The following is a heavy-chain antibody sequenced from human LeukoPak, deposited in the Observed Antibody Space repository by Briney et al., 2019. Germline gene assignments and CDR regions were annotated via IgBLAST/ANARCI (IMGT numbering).Heavy chain of an antibody. CDR2: ISYDGSNK. Sequence: GGSLRLSCAASGFTFSNYAMHWVRQAPGKGLEWVAVISYDGSNKYCADSVKGRFTVSRDNSKNTLYLQMNCLRAEDTAVYYCAELGITMIGGVWGKGTTVTISS. CDR3: AELGITMIGGV. V-gene: IGHV3-30*04. CDR1: GFTFSNYA. J-gene: IGHJ6*04. D-gene: IGHD3-10*02.